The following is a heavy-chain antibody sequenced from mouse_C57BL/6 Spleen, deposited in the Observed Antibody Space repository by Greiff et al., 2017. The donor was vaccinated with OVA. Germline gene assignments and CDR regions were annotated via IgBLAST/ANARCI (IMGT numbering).Heavy chain of an antibody. CDR2: IHPNSGST. CDR1: GYTFTSYW. J-gene: IGHJ3*01. Sequence: VQLQQSGAELVKPGASVKLSCKASGYTFTSYWMHWVKQRPGQGLEWIGMIHPNSGSTNYNEKFKSKATLTVDKSSSTAYMQLSSLTSEDSAVYYCARRGYDYDMFAYWGQGTLVTVSA. V-gene: IGHV1-64*01. CDR3: ARRGYDYDMFAY. D-gene: IGHD2-4*01.